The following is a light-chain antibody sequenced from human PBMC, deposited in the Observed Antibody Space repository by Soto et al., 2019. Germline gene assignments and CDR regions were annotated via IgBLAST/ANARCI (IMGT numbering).Light chain of an antibody. V-gene: IGKV3-20*01. Sequence: EIVLTQSPGTLSLSPGERATLSCRASQSVSSSYLAWYQQKPGQAPRLLIYGASSMATGIPDRFSGSGSGTDFTLTISRLEPEDFAVYYCQQYGRPITFGGGTKVEIK. J-gene: IGKJ4*01. CDR3: QQYGRPIT. CDR2: GAS. CDR1: QSVSSSY.